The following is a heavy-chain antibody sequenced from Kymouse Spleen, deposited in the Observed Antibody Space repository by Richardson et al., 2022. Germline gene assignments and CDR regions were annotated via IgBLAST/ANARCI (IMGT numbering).Heavy chain of an antibody. Sequence: EVQLVESGGGLVQPGRSLRLSCAASGFTFDDYAMHWVRQAPGKGLEWVSGISWNSGSIGYADSVKGRFTISRDNAKNSLYLQMNSLRAEDTALYYCAKDIGYSSSWYYYYGMDVWGQGTTVTVSS. CDR2: ISWNSGSI. V-gene: IGHV3-9*01. CDR3: AKDIGYSSSWYYYYGMDV. CDR1: GFTFDDYA. J-gene: IGHJ6*02. D-gene: IGHD6-13*01.